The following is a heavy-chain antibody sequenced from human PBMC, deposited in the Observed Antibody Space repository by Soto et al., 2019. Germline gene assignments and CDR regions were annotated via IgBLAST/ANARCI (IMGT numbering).Heavy chain of an antibody. Sequence: PGGSLRLSCAASGFTFSSYSMNWVRQAPGKGLEWVAVISYDGSNKYYADSVKGRFTISRDNAKNSLYLQMNSLRAEDTAVYYCTRELGATGYWGQGTLVTVSS. D-gene: IGHD1-26*01. J-gene: IGHJ4*02. V-gene: IGHV3-30*03. CDR1: GFTFSSYS. CDR3: TRELGATGY. CDR2: ISYDGSNK.